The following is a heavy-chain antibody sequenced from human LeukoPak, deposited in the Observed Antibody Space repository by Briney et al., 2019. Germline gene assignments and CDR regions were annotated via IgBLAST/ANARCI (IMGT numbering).Heavy chain of an antibody. J-gene: IGHJ4*02. CDR3: ARPRYYYDSSDPFDY. Sequence: GGSLRLSCAASGFTFDDYGMSWVRQAPGKGVEWVSGINWNGGSTGYADSVKGRFTISRDNAKNSLYLQMNSLRAEDTALYYCARPRYYYDSSDPFDYWGQGTLVTVSS. CDR1: GFTFDDYG. V-gene: IGHV3-20*04. CDR2: INWNGGST. D-gene: IGHD3-22*01.